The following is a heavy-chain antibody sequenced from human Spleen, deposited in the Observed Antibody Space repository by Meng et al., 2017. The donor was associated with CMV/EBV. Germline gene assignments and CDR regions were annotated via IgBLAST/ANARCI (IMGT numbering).Heavy chain of an antibody. CDR3: ARDRGFSYEAREEGH. D-gene: IGHD5-18*01. Sequence: GGSLRLSCRASGFTFSTYWMNWVRQAPGKGLEWVANVNRDGSEKYYMGSVKGRFTISRDNAKNSLHLQMNSLRVEDTAVYYCARDRGFSYEAREEGHWGQGTLVTVSS. CDR1: GFTFSTYW. J-gene: IGHJ4*02. V-gene: IGHV3-7*01. CDR2: VNRDGSEK.